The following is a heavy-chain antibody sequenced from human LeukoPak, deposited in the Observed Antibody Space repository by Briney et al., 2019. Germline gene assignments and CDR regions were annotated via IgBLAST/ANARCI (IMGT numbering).Heavy chain of an antibody. Sequence: GGSLRLSCIGSGFTFDDYAMHWVRQVPGKGLEWVSGISWASGSLAYADSVKGRFTVSRDNAKDSLYLQMNSLRSEDMALYYCAKDRQKGSSLTAAGDAFDVWGHGTMVIVSS. V-gene: IGHV3-9*03. CDR2: ISWASGSL. CDR1: GFTFDDYA. CDR3: AKDRQKGSSLTAAGDAFDV. J-gene: IGHJ3*01. D-gene: IGHD6-13*01.